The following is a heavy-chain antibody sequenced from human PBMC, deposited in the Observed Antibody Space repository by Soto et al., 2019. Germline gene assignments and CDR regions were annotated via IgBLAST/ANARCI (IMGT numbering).Heavy chain of an antibody. Sequence: SQTLSLTCAISGDSVSSNSAVWNWIRQSPSRGLEWLGRTYYSSKWYNDYAVSVKSRLTIIADTSKTLFSLHLNSLIPEDTAVYYCERVSWEKKAFDIWGQGTMVT. CDR2: TYYSSKWYN. CDR1: GDSVSSNSAV. V-gene: IGHV6-1*01. D-gene: IGHD2-15*01. J-gene: IGHJ3*02. CDR3: ERVSWEKKAFDI.